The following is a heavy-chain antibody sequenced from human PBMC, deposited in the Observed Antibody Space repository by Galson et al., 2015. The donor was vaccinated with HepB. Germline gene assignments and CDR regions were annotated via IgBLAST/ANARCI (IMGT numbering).Heavy chain of an antibody. J-gene: IGHJ4*02. Sequence: SLRLSCAASGFTFSSYSMNWVRQAPGKGLEWVSSISSSSSYIYYADSVKGRFTISRDNSKNSLYLQMNSLRAEDTAVYYCASDEVVPAREWLPPDYWGQGPLVTVSS. CDR1: GFTFSSYS. CDR2: ISSSSSYI. V-gene: IGHV3-21*01. CDR3: ASDEVVPAREWLPPDY. D-gene: IGHD2-2*01.